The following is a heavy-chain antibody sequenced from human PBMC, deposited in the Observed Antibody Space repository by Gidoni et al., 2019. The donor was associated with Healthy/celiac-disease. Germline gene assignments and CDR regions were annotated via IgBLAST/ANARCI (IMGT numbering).Heavy chain of an antibody. CDR1: GFTFSSYS. D-gene: IGHD6-19*01. V-gene: IGHV3-48*01. Sequence: EVQLVESGGGLVQPGGSLRLSCAASGFTFSSYSMNWVRQDPGKGREWVSYISSSSSTIYYADSVKGRFTISRDNAKNSLYLQMNSLRAEDTAVYYCARDRIAVAEYYGMDVWGKGTTVTVSS. CDR2: ISSSSSTI. CDR3: ARDRIAVAEYYGMDV. J-gene: IGHJ6*04.